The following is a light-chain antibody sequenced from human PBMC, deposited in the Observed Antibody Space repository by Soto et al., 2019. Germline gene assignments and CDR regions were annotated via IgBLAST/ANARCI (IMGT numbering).Light chain of an antibody. CDR1: SSDVGSYNR. V-gene: IGLV2-18*02. CDR2: DVS. Sequence: QSALTQPPSVSGYPGQSVTISCTGTSSDVGSYNRVSWYQQPPGTAPKLMIYDVSNRPSGVPDRFSGSKSGNTASLTISGLQAEHEADYYCSSYTSSSTYVFGTGTKVTVL. CDR3: SSYTSSSTYV. J-gene: IGLJ1*01.